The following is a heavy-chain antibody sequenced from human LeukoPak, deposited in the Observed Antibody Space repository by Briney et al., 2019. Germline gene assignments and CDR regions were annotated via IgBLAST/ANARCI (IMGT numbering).Heavy chain of an antibody. Sequence: GGSLRLSCSASGFTFSNYAMHWVRQAPGKELEYVSVISANGGGKYYADSVKGRFTISRDNSKNTVWLQISSLTAEDTAVYYCVKPGSGSYYNPAYFDYWGQGTLVIVSS. CDR1: GFTFSNYA. CDR2: ISANGGGK. CDR3: VKPGSGSYYNPAYFDY. J-gene: IGHJ4*02. D-gene: IGHD3-10*01. V-gene: IGHV3-64D*06.